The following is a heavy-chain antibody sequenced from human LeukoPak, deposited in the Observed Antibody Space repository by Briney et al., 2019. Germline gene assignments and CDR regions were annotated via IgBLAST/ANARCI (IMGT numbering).Heavy chain of an antibody. D-gene: IGHD3-22*01. J-gene: IGHJ4*02. Sequence: GGSLRLSCAASGFIFSNYGMHWVRQAPGKGLEWVAFVRFDGSDKYYADSVKGRFTISRDNSKNSLYLQMNSLRAEDTAVYYCARDIYYDSSGYYGSVYWGQGTLVTVSS. CDR1: GFIFSNYG. V-gene: IGHV3-30*02. CDR3: ARDIYYDSSGYYGSVY. CDR2: VRFDGSDK.